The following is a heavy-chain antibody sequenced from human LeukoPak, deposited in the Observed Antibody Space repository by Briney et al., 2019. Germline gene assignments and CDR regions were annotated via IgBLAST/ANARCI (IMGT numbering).Heavy chain of an antibody. CDR3: ANSRQLLLRLPFDF. D-gene: IGHD2-2*01. J-gene: IGHJ4*02. CDR2: ISYDGSNK. Sequence: GRSLRLSCAASGFTFSNFGMHWVRQAPGKGLEWVAVISYDGSNKFYADSVKGRFTISRDDSKNTLYLQMNSLRAEDTALYYCANSRQLLLRLPFDFWGQGTLVTVSS. V-gene: IGHV3-30*18. CDR1: GFTFSNFG.